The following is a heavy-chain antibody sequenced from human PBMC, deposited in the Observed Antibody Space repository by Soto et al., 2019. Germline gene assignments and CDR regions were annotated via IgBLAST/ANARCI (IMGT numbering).Heavy chain of an antibody. V-gene: IGHV3-53*01. Sequence: GGSLRLSCAAFGLTISGKKYVAWVRQAPGKGLEWVSGLYDVDGSFYADSVKGRFTTSSDSSKTTVYLQMNDLRPDDTAVYYCATWHEREHAYDVWGQGTTVTVSS. CDR3: ATWHEREHAYDV. CDR2: LYDVDGS. D-gene: IGHD1-1*01. CDR1: GLTISGKKY. J-gene: IGHJ3*01.